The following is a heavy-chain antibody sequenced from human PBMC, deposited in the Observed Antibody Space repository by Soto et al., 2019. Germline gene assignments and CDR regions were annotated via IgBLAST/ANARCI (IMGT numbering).Heavy chain of an antibody. Sequence: QLQLQESGSGLVKPSQTLSLTCAVSGGSISSGGYSWSWIRQSPGKGLEWIGYIYHSGSTYYNPSLKSRGTISLDRSKNQFSRKLSSVTAADTAVYYCARAGGLGAVAVDYWGQGTLVTVSS. D-gene: IGHD6-19*01. CDR3: ARAGGLGAVAVDY. J-gene: IGHJ4*02. CDR1: GGSISSGGYS. V-gene: IGHV4-30-2*06. CDR2: IYHSGST.